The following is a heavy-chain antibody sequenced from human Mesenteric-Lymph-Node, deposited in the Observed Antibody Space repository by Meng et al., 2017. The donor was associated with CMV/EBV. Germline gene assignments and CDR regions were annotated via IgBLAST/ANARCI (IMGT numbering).Heavy chain of an antibody. J-gene: IGHJ1*01. Sequence: YDISWVRQDPGQGLEWMGGIIPIFGTANYAQKFQGRVTITADESTSTAYMELSSLRSEDTAVYYCARVPLYCSSTSCYQPAEYFQHWGQGTLVTVSS. D-gene: IGHD2-2*01. CDR1: YD. V-gene: IGHV1-69*01. CDR3: ARVPLYCSSTSCYQPAEYFQH. CDR2: IIPIFGTA.